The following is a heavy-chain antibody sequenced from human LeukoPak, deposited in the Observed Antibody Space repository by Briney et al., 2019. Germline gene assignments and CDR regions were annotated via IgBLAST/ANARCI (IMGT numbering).Heavy chain of an antibody. V-gene: IGHV3-30*02. Sequence: PGGSLRLSCAASGFTFSSYGMHWVRQAPGKGLEWVAFIRYDGSNKYYADSVKGRFTISRDNSKNTLYLQMNSLGAEDTAVYYCAKTPAVYCSSTSCYYDYWGQGALVTVSS. D-gene: IGHD2-2*01. J-gene: IGHJ4*02. CDR2: IRYDGSNK. CDR3: AKTPAVYCSSTSCYYDY. CDR1: GFTFSSYG.